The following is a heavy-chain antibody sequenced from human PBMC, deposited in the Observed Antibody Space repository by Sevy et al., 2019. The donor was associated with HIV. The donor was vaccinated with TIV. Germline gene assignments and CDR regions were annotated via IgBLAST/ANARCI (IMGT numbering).Heavy chain of an antibody. CDR3: AKGYCSGGSCSSAFDI. CDR1: GFTFSSYA. J-gene: IGHJ3*02. Sequence: GGSLRLSCAASGFTFSSYAMSWVRQAPGKGLEWVSAISGSGGSTYYVDSVKGRFTISRDNSKNTLYLQMNSLRAEDTAVYYCAKGYCSGGSCSSAFDIWGQGTMVTVSS. D-gene: IGHD2-15*01. CDR2: ISGSGGST. V-gene: IGHV3-23*01.